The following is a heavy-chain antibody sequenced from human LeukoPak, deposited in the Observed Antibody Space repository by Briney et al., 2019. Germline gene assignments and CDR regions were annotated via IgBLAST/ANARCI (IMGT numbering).Heavy chain of an antibody. CDR2: IIPIFGTA. CDR3: ARASDMHSSSWYYFDY. V-gene: IGHV1-69*01. J-gene: IGHJ4*02. Sequence: ASVKVSCKASGGTFSSYAISWVRQAPGQGLEWMGGIIPIFGTANYAQKFQGRVTITADESTSTAYVELSSLRSEDTAVYYCARASDMHSSSWYYFDYWGQGTLVTVSS. CDR1: GGTFSSYA. D-gene: IGHD6-13*01.